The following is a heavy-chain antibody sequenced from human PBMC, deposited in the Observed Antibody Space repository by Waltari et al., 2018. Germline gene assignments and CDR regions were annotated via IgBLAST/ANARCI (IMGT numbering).Heavy chain of an antibody. J-gene: IGHJ4*02. V-gene: IGHV4-34*01. CDR1: GGSFSGYY. CDR3: AMGSRRYGSGSLNY. Sequence: QVQLQQWGAGLLKPSETLSLTCAVYGGSFSGYYWSWIRQPPGKGLEWIGDINHSGSTNYNPSLKSRVTISVDTSKNQFSLKLSSVTAADTAVYYCAMGSRRYGSGSLNYWGQGTLVTVSS. D-gene: IGHD3-10*01. CDR2: INHSGST.